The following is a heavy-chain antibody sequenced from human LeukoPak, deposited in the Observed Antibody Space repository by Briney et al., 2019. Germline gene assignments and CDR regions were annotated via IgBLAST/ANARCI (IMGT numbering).Heavy chain of an antibody. CDR2: IIPILGIA. J-gene: IGHJ4*02. CDR3: ARDVRGL. CDR1: GYTFTGYY. V-gene: IGHV1-69*04. D-gene: IGHD3-10*02. Sequence: SVKVSCKASGYTFTGYYMHWVRQAPGQGLEWMGRIIPILGIANYAQKFQGRVTITADKSTSTAYMELSSLRSEDTAVYYCARDVRGLWGQGTLVTVSS.